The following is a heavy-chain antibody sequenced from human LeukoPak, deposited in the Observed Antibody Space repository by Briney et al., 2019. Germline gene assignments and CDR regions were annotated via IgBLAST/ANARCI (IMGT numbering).Heavy chain of an antibody. CDR2: INYSGST. CDR3: ARLSGYSSV. J-gene: IGHJ4*02. Sequence: SETLSLTCAVYGGSISGYYWSWIRQPPGKGLEGIGSINYSGSTNYNPSRRGRLNISVDTSKSQLSLRLTSGTAADPAVYYCARLSGYSSVWGQGSLVTVSS. CDR1: GGSISGYY. V-gene: IGHV4-59*08. D-gene: IGHD6-19*01.